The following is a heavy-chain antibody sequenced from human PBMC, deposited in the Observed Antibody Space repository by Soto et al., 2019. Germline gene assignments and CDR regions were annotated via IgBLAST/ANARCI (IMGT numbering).Heavy chain of an antibody. D-gene: IGHD5-18*01. CDR1: GFTFSSYV. Sequence: PRLSCAASGFTFSSYVMSWVRQAPGKGLEWVSIIRGTGANTYYADSVKGRFTISRDNSKNTLYLQMNSLRAEDTAVYYCAKGGTTAMITTFDYWGQGTRVTVSS. CDR2: IRGTGANT. CDR3: AKGGTTAMITTFDY. J-gene: IGHJ4*02. V-gene: IGHV3-23*01.